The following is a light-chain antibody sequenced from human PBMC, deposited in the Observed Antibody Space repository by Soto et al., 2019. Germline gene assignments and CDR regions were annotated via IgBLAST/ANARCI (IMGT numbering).Light chain of an antibody. J-gene: IGKJ3*01. CDR3: QQFNSYPVT. Sequence: AIQLTQSPSSLSASVGDRVTITCRASQGISSALAWYQQKPGKAPKLLIYDASSLESGVPSRFSGSGSGTDFTLTISSLQPEDCAPYYCQQFNSYPVTFGPGTQVDIK. CDR1: QGISSA. CDR2: DAS. V-gene: IGKV1-13*02.